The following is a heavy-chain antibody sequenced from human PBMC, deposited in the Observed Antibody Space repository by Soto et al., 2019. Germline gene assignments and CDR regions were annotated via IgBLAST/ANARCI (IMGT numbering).Heavy chain of an antibody. CDR3: VREARAYYGSPDGYFDL. D-gene: IGHD2-21*01. J-gene: IGHJ2*01. CDR1: GFDLRGYG. V-gene: IGHV3-33*01. Sequence: PGGSLRLSCAASGFDLRGYGMHWVRQTPGKGLEWVAVIWYDGSEKYYADSLKGRFTISRENSKNTLFLEMNNLGAEDTALYFCVREARAYYGSPDGYFDLWGRGTLVTVSS. CDR2: IWYDGSEK.